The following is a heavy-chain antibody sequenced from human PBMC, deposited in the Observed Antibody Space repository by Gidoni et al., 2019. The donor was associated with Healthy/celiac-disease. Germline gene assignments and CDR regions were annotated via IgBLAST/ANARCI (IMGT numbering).Heavy chain of an antibody. V-gene: IGHV4-4*07. CDR3: ARDSVYYDSSGYYYGMDV. J-gene: IGHJ6*02. Sequence: QVQLQESGPGLVKPSETLSLTCTVSGGSISSYYWSWIRQPPGKGLEWIGRIYTSGSTNYNPSLKSRVTMSVDTSKNQFSLKLSSVTAADTAVYYCARDSVYYDSSGYYYGMDVWGQGTTVTVSS. CDR2: IYTSGST. D-gene: IGHD3-22*01. CDR1: GGSISSYY.